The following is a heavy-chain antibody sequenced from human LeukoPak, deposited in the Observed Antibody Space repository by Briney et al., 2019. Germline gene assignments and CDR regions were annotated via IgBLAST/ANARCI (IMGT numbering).Heavy chain of an antibody. CDR1: GFTFDDYA. J-gene: IGHJ4*02. CDR3: AKEDRYGSVY. CDR2: ISGNSGSI. D-gene: IGHD5-18*01. V-gene: IGHV3-9*01. Sequence: GRSLRLSCAASGFTFDDYAMHWVRQAPGKGLEWVSGISGNSGSIGYADSVKGRFTISRDNSKKTLYLQINSLRAEDTAVYYCAKEDRYGSVYWGQGTLVTVSP.